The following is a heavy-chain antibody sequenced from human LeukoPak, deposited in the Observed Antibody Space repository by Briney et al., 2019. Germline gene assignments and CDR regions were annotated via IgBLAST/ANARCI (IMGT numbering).Heavy chain of an antibody. CDR1: GFTYSHYG. CDR3: AGEYSSSGNDY. J-gene: IGHJ4*02. CDR2: ITSDSRGI. Sequence: GGSLRLSCVASGFTYSHYGMNWVRQAPGKGLEWVSGITSDSRGIYYADSVKGRFTISRDNAKNSLYLQMNSLRAEDTAVYYCAGEYSSSGNDYWGQGTLVTVSS. V-gene: IGHV3-21*01. D-gene: IGHD6-6*01.